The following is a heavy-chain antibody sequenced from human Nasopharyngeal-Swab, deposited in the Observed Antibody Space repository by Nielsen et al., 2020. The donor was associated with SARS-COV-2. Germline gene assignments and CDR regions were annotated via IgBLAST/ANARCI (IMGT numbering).Heavy chain of an antibody. CDR1: GFTFTNYW. V-gene: IGHV3-21*01. Sequence: GGSLRLSCAASGFTFTNYWMSWVRQAPGKGLEWVSAISSSGDYIYHAASVKGRFTISRDNAKNSLYLQMNSLRAEDTAVYYCTRDTPAMFAYWGQGTLVTVSS. CDR2: ISSSGDYI. J-gene: IGHJ4*02. CDR3: TRDTPAMFAY.